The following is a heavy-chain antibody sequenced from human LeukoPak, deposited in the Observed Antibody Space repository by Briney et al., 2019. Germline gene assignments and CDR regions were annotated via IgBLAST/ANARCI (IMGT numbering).Heavy chain of an antibody. CDR1: GYTVTSYD. D-gene: IGHD3-10*01. V-gene: IGHV1-8*01. CDR2: MNAISVNT. CDR3: ARGLGEGDY. J-gene: IGHJ4*02. Sequence: ASVKVSCKASGYTVTSYDINGVGQPTGQGRGWRGWMNAISVNTCYAQKFQGRVTMTRNTSVSTAYMELSSLRSEDTAVYYCARGLGEGDYWGQGTLVTVSS.